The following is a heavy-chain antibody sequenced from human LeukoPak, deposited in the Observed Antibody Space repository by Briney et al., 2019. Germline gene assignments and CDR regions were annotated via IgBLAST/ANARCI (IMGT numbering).Heavy chain of an antibody. Sequence: GGSLRLSCAASGFILNNYGVHWVRQAPGKGLEWVAVISYDGRYTYYADSVKGRFTISRDHSENMVYLQMDSLRAEDTAMYYCAKAPYYDIRGCMDVWGQGTTVTVSS. CDR2: ISYDGRYT. J-gene: IGHJ6*02. V-gene: IGHV3-30*18. CDR3: AKAPYYDIRGCMDV. D-gene: IGHD3-9*01. CDR1: GFILNNYG.